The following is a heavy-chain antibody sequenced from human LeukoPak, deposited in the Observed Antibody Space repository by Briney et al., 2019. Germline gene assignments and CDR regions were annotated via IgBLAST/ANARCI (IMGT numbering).Heavy chain of an antibody. J-gene: IGHJ6*03. CDR3: AKDRSTSLYYMDV. CDR1: GFTFSSYG. V-gene: IGHV3-30*02. CDR2: IRYDGSNK. Sequence: GGSLRLSCAASGFTFSSYGMHWVRQAPGKGLEWVAFIRYDGSNKYYADSVKGRFTISRDNSKNTLYLQMNSLRAEDTAVYCCAKDRSTSLYYMDVWGKGTTVTVSS. D-gene: IGHD2-2*01.